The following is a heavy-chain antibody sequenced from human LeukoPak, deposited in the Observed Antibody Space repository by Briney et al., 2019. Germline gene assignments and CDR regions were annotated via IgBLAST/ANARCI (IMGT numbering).Heavy chain of an antibody. Sequence: ASVKVSCKASGYTFSSYGINWVRQAPGQGLEWMGWINTNTGNPTYAQGFTGRFVLSLETSVSTSYLQISSLKAEDTAVYYCARGRGSSARLGYYFYYTDVWGKGTTVTVSS. V-gene: IGHV7-4-1*02. D-gene: IGHD1-26*01. CDR2: INTNTGNP. CDR1: GYTFSSYG. CDR3: ARGRGSSARLGYYFYYTDV. J-gene: IGHJ6*03.